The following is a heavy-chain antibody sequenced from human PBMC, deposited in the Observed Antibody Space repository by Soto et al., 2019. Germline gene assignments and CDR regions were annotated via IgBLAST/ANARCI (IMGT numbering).Heavy chain of an antibody. V-gene: IGHV4-34*01. J-gene: IGHJ4*02. CDR3: ARAARVAVAGTRRYFDY. CDR1: GGSFSGYY. D-gene: IGHD6-19*01. Sequence: SETLSLTCAVYGGSFSGYYWSWIRQPPGKGLEWIGEINHSGSTNYNPSLKSRVTISVDTSKNQFSLKLSSVTAADTAVYYCARAARVAVAGTRRYFDYWGQGTLVTVSS. CDR2: INHSGST.